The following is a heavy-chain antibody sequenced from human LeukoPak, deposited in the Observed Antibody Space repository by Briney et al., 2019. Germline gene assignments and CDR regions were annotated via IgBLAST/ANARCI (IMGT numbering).Heavy chain of an antibody. D-gene: IGHD6-19*01. CDR2: IYYSGST. V-gene: IGHV4-61*01. Sequence: PSETLSLTCTVSGGSVSGGSYYWSWIRQPPGKGLEWIGYIYYSGSTHYNPSLKSRVTISVDTSKNQFSLKLSSVTAADTAVYYCARGRYSSGWYPRDWGQGTLVTVSS. CDR1: GGSVSGGSYY. J-gene: IGHJ4*02. CDR3: ARGRYSSGWYPRD.